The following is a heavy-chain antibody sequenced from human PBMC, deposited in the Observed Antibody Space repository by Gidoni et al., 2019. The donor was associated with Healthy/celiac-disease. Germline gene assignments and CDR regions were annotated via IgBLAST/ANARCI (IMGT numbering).Heavy chain of an antibody. CDR1: GFTFSRYP. J-gene: IGHJ1*01. Sequence: EVQLFESGGGLVQLGGSLRLSREASGFTFSRYPMSWVRHAPGKGLEWVSAIRGSGGGTSYTDSVKDRFTISRDNYKNTLYPQMNSLRAEDTAVYCYAEGAAGSVVVVAASFHFQHWGQGTLVTVSS. CDR3: AEGAAGSVVVVAASFHFQH. V-gene: IGHV3-23*01. D-gene: IGHD2-15*01. CDR2: IRGSGGGT.